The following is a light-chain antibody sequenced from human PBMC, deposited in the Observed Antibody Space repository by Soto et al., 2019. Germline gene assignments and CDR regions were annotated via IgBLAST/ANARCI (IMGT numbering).Light chain of an antibody. CDR1: ESISRH. V-gene: IGKV1-39*01. CDR3: HQSYSTLSLT. CDR2: AAS. J-gene: IGKJ5*01. Sequence: DIQMTQSPSSLSASVGDRVTITCRASESISRHLNWYQQKPGKAPKLLIYAASSLQNGVPSRFSGSGAGTAVTLTISNLQPEDFATYYCHQSYSTLSLTFGQGTRLEIK.